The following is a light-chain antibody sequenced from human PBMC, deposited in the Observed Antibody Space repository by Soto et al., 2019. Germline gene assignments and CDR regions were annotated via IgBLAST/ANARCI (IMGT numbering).Light chain of an antibody. CDR1: QSISGY. CDR3: QQGYTTPIT. Sequence: DIQMTQSPSSLSSSVGDIVTITCRASQSISGYLNWYQQKPGRAPKLLIYTASSLQSGVPSRFSGSGSGTDFTLTISSLQPEDFATYHCQQGYTTPITFGQGTRLEIK. V-gene: IGKV1-39*01. CDR2: TAS. J-gene: IGKJ5*01.